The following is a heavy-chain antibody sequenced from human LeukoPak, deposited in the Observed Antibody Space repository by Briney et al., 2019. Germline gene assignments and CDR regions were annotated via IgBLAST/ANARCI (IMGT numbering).Heavy chain of an antibody. CDR3: ARGRLGGNWVSSGYYYYYYMDV. Sequence: SETLSLTCAVYGGSFSAYYWSWIRQPPGKGLEWIGEMNHSGGANYNPSLKSRVTVSVDTSKNQFSLRLSSVTAADTAVYYCARGRLGGNWVSSGYYYYYYMDVWGKGTTVTVSS. J-gene: IGHJ6*03. CDR1: GGSFSAYY. CDR2: MNHSGGA. V-gene: IGHV4-34*01. D-gene: IGHD1-26*01.